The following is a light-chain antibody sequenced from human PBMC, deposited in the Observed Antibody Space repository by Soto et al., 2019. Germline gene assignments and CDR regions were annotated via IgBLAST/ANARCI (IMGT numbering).Light chain of an antibody. CDR3: RSYTSSSTRI. Sequence: QSALTQPASVSGSPGQSITISCTGTSSDVGGYNNVSWYQQHPGKAPKLMIYDVSNRPSGVSNRFSGSKSGNTASLTISGLQAEDEADYYCRSYTSSSTRIFGTGTKLTVL. V-gene: IGLV2-14*01. CDR2: DVS. CDR1: SSDVGGYNN. J-gene: IGLJ1*01.